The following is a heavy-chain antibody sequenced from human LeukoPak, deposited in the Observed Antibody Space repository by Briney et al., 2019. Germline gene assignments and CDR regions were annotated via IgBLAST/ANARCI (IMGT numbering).Heavy chain of an antibody. Sequence: GGSLRLPCAASGFTFSSSAMSWVRQAPGKGLEWVSAISNNGGYTYYADSVQGRFTISRDNSKSTLCLQMNSLRAEDTAVYYCAKQLGYCSDGSCYFPYWGQGALVTVSS. D-gene: IGHD2-15*01. CDR1: GFTFSSSA. CDR2: ISNNGGYT. J-gene: IGHJ4*02. CDR3: AKQLGYCSDGSCYFPY. V-gene: IGHV3-23*01.